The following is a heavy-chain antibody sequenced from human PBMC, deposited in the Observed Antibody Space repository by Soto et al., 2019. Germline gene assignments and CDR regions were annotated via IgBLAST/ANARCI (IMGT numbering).Heavy chain of an antibody. CDR2: IHDSYST. D-gene: IGHD1-1*01. CDR1: GGSVSSSSFY. Sequence: KTXATLSLTFTVSGGSVSSSSFYWSWLRQSPGRGLEWIGYIHDSYSTNYSPSLKSRVTISVDTSKNQFALRLRSVTTADTAVYYCARVPSRPLTADHKGDWIPYYAMDVWGQRTTVTVSS. J-gene: IGHJ6*02. CDR3: ARVPSRPLTADHKGDWIPYYAMDV. V-gene: IGHV4-61*01.